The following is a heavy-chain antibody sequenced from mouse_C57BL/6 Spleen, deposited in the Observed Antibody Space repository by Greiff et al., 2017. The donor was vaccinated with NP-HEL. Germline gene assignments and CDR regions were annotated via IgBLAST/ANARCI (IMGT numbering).Heavy chain of an antibody. Sequence: QVQLKQPGAELVRPGSSVKLSCKASGYTFTSYWMHWVKQRPIQGLEWIGNIDPSDSETHYNQKFKDKATLTVDKSSSTAYMQLSSLTSEDSAVYYCARQDYWVRYFDVWGTGTTVTVSS. J-gene: IGHJ1*03. CDR2: IDPSDSET. CDR1: GYTFTSYW. V-gene: IGHV1-52*01. CDR3: ARQDYWVRYFDV. D-gene: IGHD2-13*01.